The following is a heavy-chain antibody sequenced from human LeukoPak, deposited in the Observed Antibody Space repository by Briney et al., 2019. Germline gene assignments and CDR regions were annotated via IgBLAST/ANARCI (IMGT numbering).Heavy chain of an antibody. CDR2: IAYDGSRA. V-gene: IGHV3-33*01. CDR3: TRYNNDHFDY. J-gene: IGHJ4*02. CDR1: GFTFGGYG. Sequence: GGSLRLSCAGSGFTFGGYGMHWFRQTPGKGLEWVAVIAYDGSRAFYADSVKGRFTISRDNSKNTMSAQMDDLRAEDTAVYYCTRYNNDHFDYWAREPWSPSPQ. D-gene: IGHD1-14*01.